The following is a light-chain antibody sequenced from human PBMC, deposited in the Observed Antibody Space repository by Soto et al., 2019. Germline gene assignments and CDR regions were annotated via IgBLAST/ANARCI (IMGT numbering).Light chain of an antibody. CDR1: SIDVGAYNY. Sequence: QSVLTQPASVSGSPGQSITISCTGTSIDVGAYNYVSWYQQYPGKAPKLMIFGVSNRPSGVSNRFSGSKSGNTASLTISGLQAEDEADYYCTSYTGTIYVFGTGTKVTVL. CDR3: TSYTGTIYV. CDR2: GVS. J-gene: IGLJ1*01. V-gene: IGLV2-14*01.